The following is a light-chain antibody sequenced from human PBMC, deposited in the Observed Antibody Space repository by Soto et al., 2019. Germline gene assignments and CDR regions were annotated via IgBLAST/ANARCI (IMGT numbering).Light chain of an antibody. Sequence: EIVMTQSPATLSVSPGERATLSCRASQSVSSNLAWYQQKPGQAPRLLIYSASTMATGIPARFSGSGSGTEFILTIRSLQSEDFAVYYCQQYNKWPRTFGQGTKVEIK. CDR1: QSVSSN. V-gene: IGKV3-15*01. CDR2: SAS. CDR3: QQYNKWPRT. J-gene: IGKJ1*01.